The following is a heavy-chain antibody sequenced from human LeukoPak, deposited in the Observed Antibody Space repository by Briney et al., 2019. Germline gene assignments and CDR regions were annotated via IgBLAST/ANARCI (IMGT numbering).Heavy chain of an antibody. J-gene: IGHJ4*02. CDR3: ARDYCSSASCYGYVDY. CDR1: GYTFTSYG. V-gene: IGHV1-18*01. Sequence: ASVKVSCKASGYTFTSYGISWVPQAPGQGLEWMGWISAYNGNTNYAQKLQGRVTMTTDTSTSTAYMELRSLRSDDTAVYYCARDYCSSASCYGYVDYWGQGTLVTVSS. D-gene: IGHD2-2*01. CDR2: ISAYNGNT.